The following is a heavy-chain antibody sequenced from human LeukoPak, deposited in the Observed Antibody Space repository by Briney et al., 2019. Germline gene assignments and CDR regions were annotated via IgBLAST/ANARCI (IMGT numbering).Heavy chain of an antibody. CDR2: ISGSGGST. Sequence: GGSLRLSCAASGFTFSSYAMSWVRQAPGKGLEGVSAISGSGGSTYYADSVKGRFTISRDNSKNTLYLQMNSLRAEDTAVYYCAASCGGSCYWSFDYWGQGTLVTVSS. J-gene: IGHJ4*02. V-gene: IGHV3-23*01. CDR3: AASCGGSCYWSFDY. CDR1: GFTFSSYA. D-gene: IGHD2-15*01.